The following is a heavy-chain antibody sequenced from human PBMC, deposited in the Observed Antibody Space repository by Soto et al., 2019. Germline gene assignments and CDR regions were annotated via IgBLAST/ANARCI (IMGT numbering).Heavy chain of an antibody. Sequence: QEQLVESGGGMVQPGGSLRLSCAVSGFTLDTYGMHWVRQAAGQGLEWVAVSWHDGRHLDYADSVRGRFTVFREDSKNTLLLEMNGLRGDDTAVYYCARDWGACTPGECYSHGFDLWGQGTLVTVSS. J-gene: IGHJ3*01. CDR2: SWHDGRHL. V-gene: IGHV3-33*01. D-gene: IGHD2-21*01. CDR3: ARDWGACTPGECYSHGFDL. CDR1: GFTLDTYG.